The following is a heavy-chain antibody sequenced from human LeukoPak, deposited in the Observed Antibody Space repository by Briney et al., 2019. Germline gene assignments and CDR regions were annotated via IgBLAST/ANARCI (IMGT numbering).Heavy chain of an antibody. CDR2: IYTSGST. V-gene: IGHV4-4*07. Sequence: SETLSLTCTVSGGSISSYYWSWIRQPAGKGLEWIGRIYTSGSTNYNPSLKSRVTISVDTSKNQFSLKLSSVTAADTAVYYCARVKVDSMVRYYFDYWGQGTLVTVSS. D-gene: IGHD3-10*01. J-gene: IGHJ4*02. CDR3: ARVKVDSMVRYYFDY. CDR1: GGSISSYY.